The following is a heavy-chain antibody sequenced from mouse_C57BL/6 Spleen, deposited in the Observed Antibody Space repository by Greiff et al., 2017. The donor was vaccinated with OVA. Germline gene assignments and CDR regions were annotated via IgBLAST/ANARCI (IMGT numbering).Heavy chain of an antibody. V-gene: IGHV5-6*01. J-gene: IGHJ4*01. CDR1: GFTFSSYG. CDR3: ARQGDSPYYAMDY. CDR2: ISSGGSYT. D-gene: IGHD2-12*01. Sequence: EVHLVESGGDLVKPGGSLKLSCAASGFTFSSYGMSWVRQTPDKRLEWVATISSGGSYTYYPDSVKGRFTISRDNAKNTLYLQMSSLKSEDTAMYYCARQGDSPYYAMDYWGQGTSVTVSS.